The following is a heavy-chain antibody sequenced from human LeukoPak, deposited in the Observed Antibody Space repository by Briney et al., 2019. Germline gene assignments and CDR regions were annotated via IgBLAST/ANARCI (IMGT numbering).Heavy chain of an antibody. CDR1: GFTFSSYW. CDR2: IKQDGSEK. V-gene: IGHV3-7*05. D-gene: IGHD6-13*01. J-gene: IGHJ4*02. Sequence: GGSLRLSCAASGFTFSSYWMTWVRQAPEKGLEWVANIKQDGSEKYYVDSVKGRFTISRDNAKNSLYLQMNSLEAEDTAVYYCARRGTSSSWAHFDYWGQGSLVTVSS. CDR3: ARRGTSSSWAHFDY.